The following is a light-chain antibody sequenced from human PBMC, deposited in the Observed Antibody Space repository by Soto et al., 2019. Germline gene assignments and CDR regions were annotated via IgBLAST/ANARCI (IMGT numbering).Light chain of an antibody. V-gene: IGKV1-39*01. J-gene: IGKJ2*01. CDR3: QQSYSTPMYT. CDR1: ESISTY. Sequence: DLQMTQSPSSLSASIGDRVTITCRASESISTYLNWYQQKPGKAPNLLIYAASSLQIGVPSRFSGSGSGSDFTLTISSLQPEDFATYYCQQSYSTPMYTFGQGTKMEIK. CDR2: AAS.